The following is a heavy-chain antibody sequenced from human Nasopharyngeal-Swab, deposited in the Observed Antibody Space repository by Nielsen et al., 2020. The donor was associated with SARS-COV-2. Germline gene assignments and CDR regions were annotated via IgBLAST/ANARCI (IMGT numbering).Heavy chain of an antibody. V-gene: IGHV3-11*03. CDR2: ISSRSSYT. Sequence: GGSLRLSCAASGFTFSDYYMSWIRQAPGKGLEWVSHISSRSSYTNYADSVKGRFTISRDSSKNIVSLQMNTVRAEDTGLYFCARLHFYYMDFWGKGTTVTVSS. CDR1: GFTFSDYY. J-gene: IGHJ6*03. CDR3: ARLHFYYMDF.